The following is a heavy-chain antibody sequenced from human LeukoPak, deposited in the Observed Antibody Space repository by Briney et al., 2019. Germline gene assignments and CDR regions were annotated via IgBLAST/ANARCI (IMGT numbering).Heavy chain of an antibody. J-gene: IGHJ4*02. CDR1: GFTFSSYG. V-gene: IGHV3-33*01. CDR2: IWYDGSNK. D-gene: IGHD2-15*01. CDR3: ARGGWGYCSGGSCHIGY. Sequence: GGSLRLSCAASGFTFSSYGMHWVRQAPGKGLEWVAVIWYDGSNKYYADSVKGRFTISRDNSKNTLYLQMNSLRAEDTAVYYCARGGWGYCSGGSCHIGYWGQGTLVTVSS.